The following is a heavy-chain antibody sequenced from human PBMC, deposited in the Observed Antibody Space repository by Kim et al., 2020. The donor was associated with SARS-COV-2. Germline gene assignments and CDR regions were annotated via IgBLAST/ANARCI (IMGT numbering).Heavy chain of an antibody. D-gene: IGHD1-26*01. V-gene: IGHV3-23*01. Sequence: GSTYTADSVKGRFTISRDNSKNTLYLQMNSLRAEDTAVYYCAKEGDVGNWGQGTLVTVSS. J-gene: IGHJ4*02. CDR2: GST. CDR3: AKEGDVGN.